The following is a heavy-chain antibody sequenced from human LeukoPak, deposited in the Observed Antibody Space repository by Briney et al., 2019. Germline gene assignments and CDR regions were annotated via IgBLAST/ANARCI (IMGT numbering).Heavy chain of an antibody. J-gene: IGHJ4*02. CDR3: ATYRRGYHDSSESYYFDY. Sequence: GGSLRLSCAASGLTFSNYAMYWVRQAPGKGLEWLAGITSDGNKKFHSDSVKGRFTISRDNSKNTLYLQMNGLRAEDTAVYYCATYRRGYHDSSESYYFDYWGQGTLVTVSS. CDR1: GLTFSNYA. V-gene: IGHV3-30-3*01. D-gene: IGHD3-22*01. CDR2: ITSDGNKK.